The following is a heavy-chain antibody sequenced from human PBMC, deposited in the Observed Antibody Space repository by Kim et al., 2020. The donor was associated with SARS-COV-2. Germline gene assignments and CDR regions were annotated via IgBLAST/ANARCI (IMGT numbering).Heavy chain of an antibody. CDR3: ARDYIGSSGLFDF. CDR1: GDSISNDNFY. Sequence: LSLTCSVSGDSISNDNFYWTWIRQSAGKGLEWIGRIHISGSTNYSPSLKSRVTISVDTSKNQFSLKLSSVTAADTAVYFCARDYIGSSGLFDFWGQGTLVTVSS. V-gene: IGHV4-61*02. D-gene: IGHD6-6*01. CDR2: IHISGST. J-gene: IGHJ4*02.